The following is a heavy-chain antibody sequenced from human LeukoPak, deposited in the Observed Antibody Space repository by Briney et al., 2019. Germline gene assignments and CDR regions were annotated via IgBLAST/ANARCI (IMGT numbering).Heavy chain of an antibody. Sequence: GGSLRLSCAASGFSFSSYSMNWVRQAPGKGLEWVSSISSASGYIYYADSLKGRFTISRDNAKNSLSLQMNSLRAEDTAVYYCVRDAGHTWYGRFDYWGQGALVTVSS. V-gene: IGHV3-21*01. D-gene: IGHD3-10*01. CDR1: GFSFSSYS. CDR3: VRDAGHTWYGRFDY. J-gene: IGHJ4*02. CDR2: ISSASGYI.